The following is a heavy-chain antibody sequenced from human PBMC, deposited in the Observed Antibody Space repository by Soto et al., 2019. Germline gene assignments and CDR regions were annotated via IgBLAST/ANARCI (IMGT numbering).Heavy chain of an antibody. CDR2: IYYTGST. CDR3: ATYGCNSLGNWFHP. CDR1: EDANSSGGYF. D-gene: IGHD3-16*01. V-gene: IGHV4-31*03. J-gene: IGHJ5*02. Sequence: QVQLQESGPRLVKPSQTLSLTCTISEDANSSGGYFWSWIGQHPGVRLEWIGYIYYTGSTYYTPTLESRVTISIDTSTNRFSLTLSSVTAADTALYYCATYGCNSLGNWFHPWGQGILVTVSS.